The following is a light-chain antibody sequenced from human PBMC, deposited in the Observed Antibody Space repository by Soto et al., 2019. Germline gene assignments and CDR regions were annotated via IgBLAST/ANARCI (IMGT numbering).Light chain of an antibody. J-gene: IGKJ5*01. Sequence: DTQMTQSPSSLSASVGDRVTPTCQASQDITNFLNWYQQKPGEAPKLLLYDVSNLHTGVPSRFSGSGRRTHFTFTITNLQPEDVATYYCQQYDSVPITFGQGTRLEIQ. CDR1: QDITNF. V-gene: IGKV1-33*01. CDR3: QQYDSVPIT. CDR2: DVS.